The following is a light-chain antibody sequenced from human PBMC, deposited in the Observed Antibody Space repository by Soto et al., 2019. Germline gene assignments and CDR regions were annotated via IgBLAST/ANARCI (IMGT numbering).Light chain of an antibody. CDR1: QSVSSN. Sequence: EIVMTQSPATLSVSPGERATLSCRASQSVSSNLAWYQQKPGQAPRLLIYGASTRATGIPARFSGSGSGTEFTLTISSLQSEDFAIYYCQQYNNWPSLLTFGGATKVEIK. V-gene: IGKV3-15*01. CDR2: GAS. CDR3: QQYNNWPSLLT. J-gene: IGKJ4*01.